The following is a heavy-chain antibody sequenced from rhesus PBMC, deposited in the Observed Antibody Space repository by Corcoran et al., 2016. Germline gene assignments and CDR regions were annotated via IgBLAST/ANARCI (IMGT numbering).Heavy chain of an antibody. CDR3: ARQEVVVTKGFDL. J-gene: IGHJ4*01. CDR1: GGSFSSYW. V-gene: IGHV4-80*01. CDR2: INGNSGTT. Sequence: QAQLQASGPGLVKPSDTLSLTCAVSGGSFSSYWLSWIRPPPGMGLEGLGEINGNSGTTSYNPSLGSRVTISKDASKDHVSLNLKSVTAADTAVYYCARQEVVVTKGFDLWSQGILVTVSS. D-gene: IGHD3-16*01.